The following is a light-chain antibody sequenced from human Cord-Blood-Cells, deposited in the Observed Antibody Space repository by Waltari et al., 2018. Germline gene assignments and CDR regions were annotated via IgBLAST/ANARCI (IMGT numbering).Light chain of an antibody. J-gene: IGKJ3*01. V-gene: IGKV3-15*01. CDR1: QSVSSN. CDR3: QQYNNWPPFT. CDR2: GAS. Sequence: EIVMTQSPATLSVSPGHRATLSCRASQSVSSNLAWYQQKPGQAPRLLIYGASTRATGIPARFSGSGSGTEFTLTISSLQSEDFAVYYCQQYNNWPPFTFGPGTKVDIK.